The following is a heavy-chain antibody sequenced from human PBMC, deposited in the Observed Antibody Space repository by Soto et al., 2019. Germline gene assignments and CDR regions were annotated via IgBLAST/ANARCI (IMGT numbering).Heavy chain of an antibody. CDR3: AKLGWRYYDFWSGYYLDV. J-gene: IGHJ6*02. CDR1: GFTFSSYG. Sequence: GGSLRLSCAASGFTFSSYGMHWVRQAPGKGLEWVAVISYDGSNKYYADSVKGRFTISRDNSKSTLYLQMNSLRAEDTAVYYCAKLGWRYYDFWSGYYLDVWGQGTTVTVSS. CDR2: ISYDGSNK. D-gene: IGHD3-3*01. V-gene: IGHV3-30*18.